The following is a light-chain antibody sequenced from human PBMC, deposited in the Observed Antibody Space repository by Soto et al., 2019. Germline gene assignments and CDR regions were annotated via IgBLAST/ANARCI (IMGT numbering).Light chain of an antibody. J-gene: IGKJ3*01. CDR3: QQFGTSPLVT. Sequence: VLTQSPGTLSLSNGERATLSCRAIQTVRNNYLAWYQQKPGQAPRLLIHGVSSRATGIPDRFSGSGSGTDFILTISRLEPEDFAVYYCQQFGTSPLVTFGPGTKVDIK. CDR2: GVS. V-gene: IGKV3-20*01. CDR1: QTVRNNY.